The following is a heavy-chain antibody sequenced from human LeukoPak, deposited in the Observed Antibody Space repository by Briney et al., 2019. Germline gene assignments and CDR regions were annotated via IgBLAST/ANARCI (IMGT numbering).Heavy chain of an antibody. CDR1: GFTFSSYG. CDR2: IWYDGSNK. D-gene: IGHD3-22*01. CDR3: AREYATTYYYDSSGYQDNWFDP. Sequence: GGSLRLSCAASGFTFSSYGMHWVRQAPGKGLGWVAVIWYDGSNKYYADSVKGRFTISRDNSKNTLYLQMNGLRAEDTAVYYCAREYATTYYYDSSGYQDNWFDPWGQGTLVTVSS. V-gene: IGHV3-33*01. J-gene: IGHJ5*02.